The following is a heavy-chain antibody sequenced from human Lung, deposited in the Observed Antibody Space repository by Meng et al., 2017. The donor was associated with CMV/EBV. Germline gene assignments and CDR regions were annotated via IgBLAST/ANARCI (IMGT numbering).Heavy chain of an antibody. CDR2: IYYSGST. CDR3: VRDEIVGATTRGIDV. J-gene: IGHJ6*02. CDR1: GGSVSNDRYF. Sequence: SETLSLTXTVSGGSVSNDRYFWGWIRQTPGKRLEWLGYIYYSGSTYYNPALKSRVTISVDTSKNQFSLRLSSVTVADTAIFYCVRDEIVGATTRGIDVWGRGTTVTGSS. D-gene: IGHD1-26*01. V-gene: IGHV4-61*01.